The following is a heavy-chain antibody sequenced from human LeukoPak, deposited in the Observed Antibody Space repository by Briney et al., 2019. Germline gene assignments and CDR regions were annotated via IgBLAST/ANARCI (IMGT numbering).Heavy chain of an antibody. CDR1: GGSISSSSYY. CDR2: IYYSGST. Sequence: PSETLSLTCIVSGGSISSSSYYWGWIRQPPGKGLEWIGSIYYSGSTYYNPSLKSRVTISVDTSKNQFSLKLSSVTAADTAVYYCARQQWLVGYYFDYWGQGTLVTVSS. J-gene: IGHJ4*02. CDR3: ARQQWLVGYYFDY. D-gene: IGHD6-19*01. V-gene: IGHV4-39*01.